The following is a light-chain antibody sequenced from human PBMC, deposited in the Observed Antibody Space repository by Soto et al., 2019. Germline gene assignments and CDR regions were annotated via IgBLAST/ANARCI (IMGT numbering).Light chain of an antibody. CDR1: QDIGIY. Sequence: IPLTQSPSSLSASVGDRVTITCRASQDIGIYLAWYQQKPGKALNLLIYAASSLQRGVPSRFSGSGSGTDFTLAIRRRQPEDLATYHCQQLSSYPVTFGQVTKV. CDR3: QQLSSYPVT. V-gene: IGKV1-9*01. CDR2: AAS. J-gene: IGKJ1*01.